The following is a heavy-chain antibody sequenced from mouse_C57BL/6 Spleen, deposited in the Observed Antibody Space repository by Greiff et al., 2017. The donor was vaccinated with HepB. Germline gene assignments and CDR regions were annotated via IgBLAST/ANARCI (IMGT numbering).Heavy chain of an antibody. V-gene: IGHV3-6*01. CDR2: ISYDGSN. J-gene: IGHJ3*01. CDR3: ARDKGLRDFAY. CDR1: GYSITSGYY. Sequence: EVQLQESGPGLVKPSQSLSLTCPVTGYSITSGYYWNWIRQFPGNKLEWMGYISYDGSNNYNPSLKNRISITRDTSKNQFFLKLNSVTTEDTATYYCARDKGLRDFAYWGQGTLVTVSA. D-gene: IGHD1-1*01.